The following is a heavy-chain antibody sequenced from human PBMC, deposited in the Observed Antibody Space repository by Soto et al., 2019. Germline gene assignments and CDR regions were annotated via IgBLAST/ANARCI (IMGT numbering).Heavy chain of an antibody. CDR2: INEDGSER. J-gene: IGHJ4*02. V-gene: IGHV3-7*05. CDR3: ARVWLLDY. Sequence: GGSLRLSCAASGFTFSTCWMSWVRQTPGKGLEWVANINEDGSERYYVDSVKGRFTISRDNAKNSLYLQMNSLRGEDTAVYYCARVWLLDYWGQGTLVTVSS. D-gene: IGHD5-12*01. CDR1: GFTFSTCW.